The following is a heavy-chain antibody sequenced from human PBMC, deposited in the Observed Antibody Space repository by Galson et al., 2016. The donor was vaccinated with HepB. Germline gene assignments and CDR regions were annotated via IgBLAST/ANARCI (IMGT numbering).Heavy chain of an antibody. CDR2: ITSDSTI. CDR1: GFTFGDYY. CDR3: ARLLGGVTSYYYYGLDV. D-gene: IGHD2-8*02. J-gene: IGHJ6*02. V-gene: IGHV3-11*01. Sequence: SLRLSCAASGFTFGDYYMSWIRQAPGKGLEWVPYITSDSTIYYADSVKGRFTISRDNAKNSLYLQMSSLRVEDTAVYYCARLLGGVTSYYYYGLDVWGQGTTVTVSS.